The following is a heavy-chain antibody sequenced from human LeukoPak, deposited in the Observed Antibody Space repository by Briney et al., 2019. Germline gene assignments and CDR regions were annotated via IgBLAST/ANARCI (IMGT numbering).Heavy chain of an antibody. CDR3: ARDGIFFDY. V-gene: IGHV3-48*03. J-gene: IGHJ4*02. CDR1: GFTFSSYE. CDR2: ISSSDSNI. D-gene: IGHD1-14*01. Sequence: GGSLRLSCAASGFTFSSYEMNWVRQAPGKGLEWVSYISSSDSNIYYADSVKGRFTISRDNAKNSLYLQMNSLRAEDTAVYYCARDGIFFDYWGQGTLVTVSS.